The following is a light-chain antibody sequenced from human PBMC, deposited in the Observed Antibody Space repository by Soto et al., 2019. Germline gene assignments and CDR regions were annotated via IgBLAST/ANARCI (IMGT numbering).Light chain of an antibody. CDR3: QHYNSYSEA. Sequence: GDRVTITCRASQSIGGFLNWYQQKLGKAPKLLIYAASSLQSGVPSRFSGSGSGTEFTLTISSLQPDDFATYYCQHYNSYSEAFGQGTKV. J-gene: IGKJ1*01. V-gene: IGKV1-5*01. CDR1: QSIGGF. CDR2: AAS.